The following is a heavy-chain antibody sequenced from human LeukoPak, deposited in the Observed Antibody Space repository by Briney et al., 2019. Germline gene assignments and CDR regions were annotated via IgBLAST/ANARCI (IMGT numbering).Heavy chain of an antibody. CDR1: GGSFSSGGYS. CDR3: AREGDGYNYFDY. CDR2: IYYSGNT. D-gene: IGHD5-24*01. V-gene: IGHV4-30-4*07. Sequence: SETLSLTCDVSGGSFSSGGYSWSWIRQPPGKGLEWVGYIYYSGNTYYNPSLKSRVTISLDTSKKQFSLRLSSVTAADTAVYYCAREGDGYNYFDYWGQGTLVTVSS. J-gene: IGHJ4*02.